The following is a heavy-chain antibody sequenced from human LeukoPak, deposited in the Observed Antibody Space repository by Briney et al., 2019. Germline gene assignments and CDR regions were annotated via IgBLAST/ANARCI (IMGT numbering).Heavy chain of an antibody. CDR1: GYSFTSYW. J-gene: IGHJ4*02. V-gene: IGHV5-51*01. CDR2: VYPSDSDT. CDR3: ARRGHYDSSGWDYYFDY. D-gene: IGHD3-22*01. Sequence: GESLKISCKGSGYSFTSYWIGWVRQMPGKGLEWMGIVYPSDSDTRYSPSFQGQVTILADKSISTAHLQWSSLKASDTAMYYCARRGHYDSSGWDYYFDYWGQGTLVTVSS.